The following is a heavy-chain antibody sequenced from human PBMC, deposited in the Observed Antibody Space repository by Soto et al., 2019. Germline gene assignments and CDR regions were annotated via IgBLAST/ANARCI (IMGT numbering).Heavy chain of an antibody. CDR2: ISDDGSST. V-gene: IGHV3-74*01. J-gene: IGHJ4*02. CDR1: GFTFSNYG. Sequence: GGSLRLSCAASGFTFSNYGMHWVRQAPGKGLEWVAFISDDGSSTSYADSVKGRFTISRDNVKNTLYLQMNSLRAEDTAVYYCARVSTTSGYYYEKAPFDYWGQGTLVTVS. CDR3: ARVSTTSGYYYEKAPFDY. D-gene: IGHD3-22*01.